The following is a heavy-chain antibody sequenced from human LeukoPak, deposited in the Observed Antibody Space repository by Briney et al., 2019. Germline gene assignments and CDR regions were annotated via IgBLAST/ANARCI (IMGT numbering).Heavy chain of an antibody. D-gene: IGHD3-10*01. CDR1: GGSINSYH. CDR3: ATVNGDYYGSGSYYWAFDI. CDR2: IYYGGST. J-gene: IGHJ3*02. V-gene: IGHV4-59*08. Sequence: SETLSLTCTVSGGSINSYHWSWIRQPPGKGLEWIGYIYYGGSTNYNPSLKSRVTMSVDTSKNQFSLKLSSVTAADTAVYYCATVNGDYYGSGSYYWAFDIWGQGTMVTVSS.